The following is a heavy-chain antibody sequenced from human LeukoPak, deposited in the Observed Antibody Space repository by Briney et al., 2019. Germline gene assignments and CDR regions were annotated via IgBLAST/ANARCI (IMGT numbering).Heavy chain of an antibody. V-gene: IGHV4-59*01. CDR3: ARDRKGSGYYYLDY. D-gene: IGHD3-22*01. Sequence: PETLSLTCTVSGGSISSYYWSWIRQPPGKGLEWIGYIYYSGSTNYNPSLKSRVTISVDTSKSQFSLKLSSVTAADTAVYYCARDRKGSGYYYLDYWGQGTLVTVSS. J-gene: IGHJ4*02. CDR2: IYYSGST. CDR1: GGSISSYY.